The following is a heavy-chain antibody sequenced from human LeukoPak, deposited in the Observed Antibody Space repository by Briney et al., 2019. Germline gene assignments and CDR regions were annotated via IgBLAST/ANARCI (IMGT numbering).Heavy chain of an antibody. D-gene: IGHD1-26*01. CDR1: GGSFSGYY. V-gene: IGHV4-59*01. CDR3: ASALFIENAFDI. Sequence: KTSETLSLTCAVYGGSFSGYYWSWIRQPPGKGVEWIGYIYHSGSTVYRPSLKSRVTISVDTSKNQFSLKLNSVTAADTAVYYCASALFIENAFDIWGQGTMVTVSS. J-gene: IGHJ3*02. CDR2: IYHSGST.